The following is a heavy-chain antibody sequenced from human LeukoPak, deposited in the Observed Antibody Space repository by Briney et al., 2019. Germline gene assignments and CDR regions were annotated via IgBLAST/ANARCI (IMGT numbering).Heavy chain of an antibody. J-gene: IGHJ6*02. Sequence: GGSLRLSCAASGFTFSSYGMHWVRQAPGKGLECVAVISYDGSNKYYADSVKGRFTVSRDNSKNTLYLQMNSLRAEDTAEYYCAKDRRPYYYGMDVWGQGTTVTVSS. CDR1: GFTFSSYG. V-gene: IGHV3-30*18. CDR3: AKDRRPYYYGMDV. CDR2: ISYDGSNK.